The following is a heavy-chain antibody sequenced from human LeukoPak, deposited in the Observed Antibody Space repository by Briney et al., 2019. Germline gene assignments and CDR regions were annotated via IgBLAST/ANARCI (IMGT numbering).Heavy chain of an antibody. CDR3: ARMRQLLWFGAGYYYMDV. V-gene: IGHV4-4*07. D-gene: IGHD3-10*01. J-gene: IGHJ6*03. Sequence: SETLSLTCTVSGGSISSYYWSWIRQPAGKGLEWIGRIYTSGSTNYNPSLKSRVTMSVDTSKNQLSLKLSSVTAADTAVYYCARMRQLLWFGAGYYYMDVWGKGTTVTVSS. CDR2: IYTSGST. CDR1: GGSISSYY.